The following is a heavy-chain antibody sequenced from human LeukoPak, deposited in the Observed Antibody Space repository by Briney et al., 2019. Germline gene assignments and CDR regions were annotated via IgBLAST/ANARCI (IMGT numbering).Heavy chain of an antibody. D-gene: IGHD1/OR15-1a*01. J-gene: IGHJ5*02. CDR3: AKDLNNDDGRWEFDP. CDR2: ILAGGTNT. Sequence: PGGSLRLSCAASGFTFGGFAMAWVRQAPGKGLEWVSGILAGGTNTYYADSVKGRFTISRDNSKNTLYLQMNSLRADDTAVYFCAKDLNNDDGRWEFDPWGQGTLVTVP. V-gene: IGHV3-23*01. CDR1: GFTFGGFA.